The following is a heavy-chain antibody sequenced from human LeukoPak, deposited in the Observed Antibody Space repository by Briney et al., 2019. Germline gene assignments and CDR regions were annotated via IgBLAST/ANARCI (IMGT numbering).Heavy chain of an antibody. D-gene: IGHD2-2*02. CDR2: ISAYNGNT. Sequence: ASVKVSCKASGYTFTSYGISWVRQAPGQGVEWMGWISAYNGNTNYAQKLQGRVTMTTDTSTSTAYMELRSLRSDDTAVYYCARAQYCSSTSCYTSEYFQHWGQGTLVTVSS. V-gene: IGHV1-18*01. J-gene: IGHJ1*01. CDR3: ARAQYCSSTSCYTSEYFQH. CDR1: GYTFTSYG.